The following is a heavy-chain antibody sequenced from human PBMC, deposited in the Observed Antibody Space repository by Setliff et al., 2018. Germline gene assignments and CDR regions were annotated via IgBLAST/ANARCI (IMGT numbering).Heavy chain of an antibody. V-gene: IGHV1-8*03. J-gene: IGHJ6*03. CDR3: ARGGGQIHYDFWSGYFSDPQPNYYYYYMDV. CDR2: MNPNSGNT. Sequence: GASVKVSCKASGYTFTSYDINWVRQATGQGLEWMGWMNPNSGNTGYAQKFQGRVTITRNTSISIAYMELSSLRSEDTAVYYCARGGGQIHYDFWSGYFSDPQPNYYYYYMDVWGKGTTVTVSS. D-gene: IGHD3-3*01. CDR1: GYTFTSYD.